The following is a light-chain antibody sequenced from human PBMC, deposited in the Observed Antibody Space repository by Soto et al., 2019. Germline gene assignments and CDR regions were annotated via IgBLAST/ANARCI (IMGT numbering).Light chain of an antibody. CDR1: SSDVGTYNH. CDR2: EVD. V-gene: IGLV2-8*01. Sequence: QSALTQPPSASGSPGQSVTVSCTGTSSDVGTYNHVSWYQQHPGKAPKLIIYEVDQRPSGVPDRFSGSKSGNTASLTVSGLQAEDEADYYCCSYIDIHRCVFGGGTKVTVL. J-gene: IGLJ3*02. CDR3: CSYIDIHRCV.